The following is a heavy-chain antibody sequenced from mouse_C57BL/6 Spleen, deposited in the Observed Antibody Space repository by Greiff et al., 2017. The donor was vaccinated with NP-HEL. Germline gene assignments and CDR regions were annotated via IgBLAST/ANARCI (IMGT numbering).Heavy chain of an antibody. CDR1: GYTFTSYW. CDR3: AYGNLYAMDY. CDR2: IDPSDSYT. Sequence: QVQLKQPGAELVRPGTSVKLSCKASGYTFTSYWMHWVKQRPGQGLEWIGVIDPSDSYTNYNQKFKGKATLTVDTSSSTAYMQLSSLTSEDSAVYYCAYGNLYAMDYWGQGTSVTVSS. V-gene: IGHV1-59*01. J-gene: IGHJ4*01. D-gene: IGHD2-10*02.